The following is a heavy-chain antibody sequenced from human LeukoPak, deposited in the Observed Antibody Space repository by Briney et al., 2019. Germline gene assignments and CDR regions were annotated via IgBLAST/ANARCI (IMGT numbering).Heavy chain of an antibody. J-gene: IGHJ4*02. CDR1: GYTFTSYD. D-gene: IGHD6-13*01. CDR3: ARVGQEQQLVIDY. CDR2: MNPNSGNT. Sequence: ASVKVSCKASGYTFTSYDINWVRQATGQGLEWMGWMNPNSGNTGCAQKFQGRVTMTRNTSISTAYMELSSLRSEDTAVYYCARVGQEQQLVIDYWGQGTLVTVSS. V-gene: IGHV1-8*01.